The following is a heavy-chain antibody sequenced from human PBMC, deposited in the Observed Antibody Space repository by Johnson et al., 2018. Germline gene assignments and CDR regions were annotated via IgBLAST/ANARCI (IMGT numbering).Heavy chain of an antibody. CDR2: LSGSGGSP. CDR1: GFTFSSYA. V-gene: IGHV3-23*04. Sequence: VQLVESGGGLVQPGVSLRLSCAASGFTFSSYAMSWVSQAPGKGLEWVSALSGSGGSPYYADSVKGRFNISSDNSKKALYLQMTSLRDEDTAVSYCGRGEYCGGYCDPRWPYYYYYGMDGWGQGTTVTVSS. CDR3: GRGEYCGGYCDPRWPYYYYYGMDG. D-gene: IGHD2-21*02. J-gene: IGHJ6*02.